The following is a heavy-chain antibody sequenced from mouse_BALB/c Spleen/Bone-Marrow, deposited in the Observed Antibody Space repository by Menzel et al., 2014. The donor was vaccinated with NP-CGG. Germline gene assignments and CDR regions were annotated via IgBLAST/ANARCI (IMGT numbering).Heavy chain of an antibody. CDR3: ARAYYRYAMDY. Sequence: EVKLMESGPGLVKPSQTVSLTCTVTGISIXTGHYRWSWIRQFPGNKLEWIGYIYYSGTITYNPSLTSRTTITRDTSKNQFFLEMNSLTAEDTATYYCARAYYRYAMDYWGQGTSVTVSS. D-gene: IGHD2-14*01. CDR2: IYYSGTI. CDR1: GISIXTGHYR. J-gene: IGHJ4*01. V-gene: IGHV3-5*02.